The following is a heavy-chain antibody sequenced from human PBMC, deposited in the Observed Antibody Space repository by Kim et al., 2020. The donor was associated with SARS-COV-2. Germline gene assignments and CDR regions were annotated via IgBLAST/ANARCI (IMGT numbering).Heavy chain of an antibody. Sequence: GGSLRLSCAASGFTFDDYAMHWVRQAPGKGLEWVSGISWNSGSIGYADSVKGRFTISRDNAKNSLYLQMNSLRAEDTALYYCAKADTADYYGMDVWGQGTRVTVSS. V-gene: IGHV3-9*01. J-gene: IGHJ6*02. CDR1: GFTFDDYA. D-gene: IGHD5-18*01. CDR2: ISWNSGSI. CDR3: AKADTADYYGMDV.